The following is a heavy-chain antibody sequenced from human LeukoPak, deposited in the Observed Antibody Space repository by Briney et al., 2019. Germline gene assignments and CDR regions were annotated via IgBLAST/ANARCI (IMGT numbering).Heavy chain of an antibody. V-gene: IGHV4-59*08. CDR3: ARRTKGYSRGWYDY. D-gene: IGHD6-19*01. Sequence: SETLSLTCTVSGGSISSYYWSWIRQPPGKGLEWIGYIYYSGSTNYNPSLKSRVTISVDTSKNQFSLKLSSVTAADTAVYYCARRTKGYSRGWYDYWGEGTLVTVSS. J-gene: IGHJ4*02. CDR1: GGSISSYY. CDR2: IYYSGST.